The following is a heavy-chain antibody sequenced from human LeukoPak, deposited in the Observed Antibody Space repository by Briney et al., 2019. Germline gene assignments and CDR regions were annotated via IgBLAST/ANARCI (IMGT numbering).Heavy chain of an antibody. V-gene: IGHV3-23*01. CDR2: ISGSGSNT. CDR3: ATDTDDSNTFAPLFQH. CDR1: GFTSSNYA. Sequence: PGGSLRLSCAASGFTSSNYAMSWVRQAPGEGLEWVAAISGSGSNTFYADSVKGRFTISRDNSKNTLYLQMNSLRAEDTALYYCATDTDDSNTFAPLFQHWSQGTLVTVSS. D-gene: IGHD5-24*01. J-gene: IGHJ1*01.